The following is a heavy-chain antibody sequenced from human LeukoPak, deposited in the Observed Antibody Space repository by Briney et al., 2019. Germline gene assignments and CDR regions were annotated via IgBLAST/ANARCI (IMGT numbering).Heavy chain of an antibody. V-gene: IGHV3-48*01. J-gene: IGHJ4*02. D-gene: IGHD1-1*01. CDR3: ARDGKGLTNYFDY. CDR1: GFTFSSYS. Sequence: GGSLRLSCAASGFTFSSYSMNWVRQTPGKGLEWVSYISSSSSVIYYADSVKGRFTISRDNAKNSLYLQMNSLRAEDTAVYYCARDGKGLTNYFDYWGQGTRVTVSS. CDR2: ISSSSSVI.